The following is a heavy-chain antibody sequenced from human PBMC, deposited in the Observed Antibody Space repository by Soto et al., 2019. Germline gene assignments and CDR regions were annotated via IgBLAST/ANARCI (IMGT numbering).Heavy chain of an antibody. CDR3: ARDGSGVDFWDGPCYFDH. Sequence: QVQLQESGPRLVKPSETLSLTCTVSGGSISANYWSWIRQTPGKGLEWIGYVQYNGNTNYNPSLKSRVSISIDTSTNQFSLRLNSVSAADTAVYYCARDGSGVDFWDGPCYFDHWGQGTLVTVSS. J-gene: IGHJ4*02. CDR2: VQYNGNT. D-gene: IGHD3-3*01. CDR1: GGSISANY. V-gene: IGHV4-59*01.